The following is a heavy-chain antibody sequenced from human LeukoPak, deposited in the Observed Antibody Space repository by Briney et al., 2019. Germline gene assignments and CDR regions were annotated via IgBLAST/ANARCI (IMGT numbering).Heavy chain of an antibody. CDR2: AHSSGST. Sequence: SETLSLTCTVSGDSISSYFWSWIRQPPGKGLEWIGYAHSSGSTNYNPSLKSRVTISADASKNQFSLNLRSVTAADTAVYYCARDSHSIDIATPGGFDPCGQGTLVTVSS. J-gene: IGHJ5*02. V-gene: IGHV4-59*01. CDR1: GDSISSYF. D-gene: IGHD1-26*01. CDR3: ARDSHSIDIATPGGFDP.